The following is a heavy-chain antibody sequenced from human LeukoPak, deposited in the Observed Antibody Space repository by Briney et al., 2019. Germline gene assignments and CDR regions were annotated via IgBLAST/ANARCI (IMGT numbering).Heavy chain of an antibody. D-gene: IGHD1-26*01. J-gene: IGHJ4*01. CDR2: IYYSGST. Sequence: SETLSLTCTVSGGSISSSDYYWSWIRQPPGKGLEWIGYIYYSGSTNYNPSLKSRVTISVDTSKNQFSLKLSSVTAADTAVYYCARWKGATGLYYFDYWGQGTLVTVSS. CDR3: ARWKGATGLYYFDY. CDR1: GGSISSSDYY. V-gene: IGHV4-61*08.